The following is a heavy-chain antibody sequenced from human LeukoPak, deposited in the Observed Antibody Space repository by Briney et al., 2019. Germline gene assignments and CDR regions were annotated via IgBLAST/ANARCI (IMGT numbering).Heavy chain of an antibody. V-gene: IGHV4-31*03. D-gene: IGHD1-14*01. CDR1: GGSISSGGYY. CDR2: IYYSGST. J-gene: IGHJ6*02. CDR3: ARDNRYQLHNYGMDV. Sequence: SETLSLTCTVSGGSISSGGYYWSWIRQHPGKGLEWIGYIYYSGSTYYNPSLKSRVTISVDASKNQFSLKLSSVTAADTAVYYCARDNRYQLHNYGMDVWGQGTTVTVSS.